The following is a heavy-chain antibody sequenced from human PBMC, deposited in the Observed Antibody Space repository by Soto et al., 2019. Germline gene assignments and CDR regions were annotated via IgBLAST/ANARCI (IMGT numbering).Heavy chain of an antibody. D-gene: IGHD3-10*01. CDR1: GDSVSSDFTS. Sequence: QGQLQQSGPGLVKPSQTLSLTCAISGDSVSSDFTSWNWIRQTPSRGLEWLGRTYYRSKWFHDYAASVKSRITIKPDTSTNQPSPALNSMTTKDTPVYYCARGNALDVRGQGTVVTVSS. CDR2: TYYRSKWFH. V-gene: IGHV6-1*01. J-gene: IGHJ3*01. CDR3: ARGNALDV.